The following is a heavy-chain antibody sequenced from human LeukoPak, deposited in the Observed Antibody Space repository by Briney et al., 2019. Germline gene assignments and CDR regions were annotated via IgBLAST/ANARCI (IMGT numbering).Heavy chain of an antibody. CDR1: GFTFSSYS. CDR2: ISSSSSTI. Sequence: GGSLRLSCAASGFTFSSYSMNWVRQAPGKGLEWVSYISSSSSTIYYADSVKGRFTISRDNAKNSLYLQMNSLRAEDTAVYYCARAEARGYDILTGYYTFDYWGQGTLVTVSS. J-gene: IGHJ4*02. V-gene: IGHV3-48*01. D-gene: IGHD3-9*01. CDR3: ARAEARGYDILTGYYTFDY.